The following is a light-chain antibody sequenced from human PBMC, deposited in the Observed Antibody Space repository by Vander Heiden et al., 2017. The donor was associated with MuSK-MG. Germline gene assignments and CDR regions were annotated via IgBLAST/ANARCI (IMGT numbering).Light chain of an antibody. V-gene: IGKV4-1*01. J-gene: IGKJ4*01. CDR1: QSVLYSSNNKNY. CDR2: WAS. CDR3: QQYESTPLT. Sequence: DIVMAQSPDSLAGSLGERATINCKSSQSVLYSSNNKNYLAWYQQKPGQPPKLLIYWASTRESGVPDRFSGSGSGTDFTLTISSLQAEDVAVYYCQQYESTPLTFGGGTKVEIK.